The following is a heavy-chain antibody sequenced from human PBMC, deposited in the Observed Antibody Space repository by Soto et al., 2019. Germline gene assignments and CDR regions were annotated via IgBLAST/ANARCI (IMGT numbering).Heavy chain of an antibody. CDR2: INAGNGHT. CDR3: ARSSGFYYVDY. D-gene: IGHD3-22*01. Sequence: QVQLVQSGAEVKKPGASVKVSCKASGYTFTSYAMHWVRQAPGQRLEWMGWINAGNGHTKYSPKFQGRVTLTTDPAASTAYMELTSLRSEDTAVYYCARSSGFYYVDYWGQGTLVTVSS. J-gene: IGHJ4*02. V-gene: IGHV1-3*01. CDR1: GYTFTSYA.